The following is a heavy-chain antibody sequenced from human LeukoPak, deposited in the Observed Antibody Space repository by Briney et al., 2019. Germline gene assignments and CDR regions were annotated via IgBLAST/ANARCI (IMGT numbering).Heavy chain of an antibody. D-gene: IGHD3-9*01. CDR1: GGSFSGYY. V-gene: IGHV4-34*01. CDR2: INHSGST. CDR3: ARFYDNIYYYYGMDV. Sequence: SETLSLTCAVYGGSFSGYYWSWIRQPPGKGLGWIGEINHSGSTNYNPSLKSRVTISVDTSKNQFSLKLSPVTAADTAVYYCARFYDNIYYYYGMDVWGQGTTVTVSS. J-gene: IGHJ6*02.